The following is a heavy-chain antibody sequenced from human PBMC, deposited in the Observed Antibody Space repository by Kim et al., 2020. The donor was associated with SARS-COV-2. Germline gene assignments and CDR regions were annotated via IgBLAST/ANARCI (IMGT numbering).Heavy chain of an antibody. V-gene: IGHV3-21*01. CDR3: ARERAPERVKGFDY. CDR1: GFTFSSYS. D-gene: IGHD1-26*01. Sequence: GGSLRLSCAASGFTFSSYSMNWVRQAPGKGLEWVSTISRSSSYIYYADSVKGRFTISRDNAKNSLYLQMNRLRAEDTAVYYCARERAPERVKGFDYWGQGTLVTVSS. J-gene: IGHJ4*02. CDR2: ISRSSSYI.